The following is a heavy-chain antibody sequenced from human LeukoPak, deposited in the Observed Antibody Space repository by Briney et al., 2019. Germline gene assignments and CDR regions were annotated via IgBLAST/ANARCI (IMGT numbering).Heavy chain of an antibody. CDR2: ISYDGSNK. J-gene: IGHJ5*02. D-gene: IGHD3-10*01. CDR3: ARDTGRSGSRGWSDP. V-gene: IGHV3-30-3*01. CDR1: GFTFSSYA. Sequence: GGSLRLSCAASGFTFSSYAMHWVRQAPGKGLEWVAVISYDGSNKYYADSVKGRFTISGDNSKNTLYLQMNSLRAEDTAVYYCARDTGRSGSRGWSDPWGQGTLVTVSS.